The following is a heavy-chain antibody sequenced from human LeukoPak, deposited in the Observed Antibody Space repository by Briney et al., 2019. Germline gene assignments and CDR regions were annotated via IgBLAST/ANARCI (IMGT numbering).Heavy chain of an antibody. CDR3: ARGIDDGDNWFDP. CDR2: ISWNSGSI. J-gene: IGHJ5*02. V-gene: IGHV3-9*01. CDR1: GFTFDDYA. D-gene: IGHD1-1*01. Sequence: TGGSLRLSCAASGFTFDDYAMHWVRQPPGKGLEWVSGISWNSGSIGYADSVKGRFTISRDNAKNSLYLQMNSLRAEDTALYYCARGIDDGDNWFDPWGQGTLVTVSS.